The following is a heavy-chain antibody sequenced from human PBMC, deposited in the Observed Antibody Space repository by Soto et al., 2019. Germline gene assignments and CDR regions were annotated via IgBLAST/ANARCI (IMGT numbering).Heavy chain of an antibody. Sequence: TGGSLRLSCAASGFTFSNYAMRWVRQAPGKGLEWVSAISGSDGSTYYADSVKGRFTISRDNSKNTLYLQMNSLRAEDTAVYYCARRGSGSYYDYWGQGTLVTVSS. V-gene: IGHV3-23*01. CDR1: GFTFSNYA. D-gene: IGHD1-26*01. CDR2: ISGSDGST. J-gene: IGHJ4*02. CDR3: ARRGSGSYYDY.